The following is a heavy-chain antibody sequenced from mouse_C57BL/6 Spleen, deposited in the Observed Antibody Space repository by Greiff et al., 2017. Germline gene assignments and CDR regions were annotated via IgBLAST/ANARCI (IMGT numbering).Heavy chain of an antibody. V-gene: IGHV1-53*01. D-gene: IGHD1-3*01. CDR3: ARGYHNCLYALDY. J-gene: IGHJ2*01. CDR1: GYTFTSYW. CDR2: INPGNGDT. Sequence: VQLQQSGTELVKPGASVKLSCKASGYTFTSYWMHWVKQRPGKGLEWIGNINPGNGDTNYNEKFKGKATLTVDKSSSTSYMQLSSLTSEDSAVYYCARGYHNCLYALDYWGQGTTLTVSS.